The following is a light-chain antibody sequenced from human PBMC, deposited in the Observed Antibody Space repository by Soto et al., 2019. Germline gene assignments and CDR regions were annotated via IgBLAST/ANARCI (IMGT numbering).Light chain of an antibody. CDR3: QQYNPYSPWT. CDR2: KAS. Sequence: DIQITQSPSTLSASVGDRVTITCRASQSITGWLAWFQQKPGKAPKLLISKASSLQSGVPSRFSGSGSGTDFTLTISSLQPDDFATYYCQQYNPYSPWTFGQGTKVDIK. CDR1: QSITGW. J-gene: IGKJ1*01. V-gene: IGKV1-5*03.